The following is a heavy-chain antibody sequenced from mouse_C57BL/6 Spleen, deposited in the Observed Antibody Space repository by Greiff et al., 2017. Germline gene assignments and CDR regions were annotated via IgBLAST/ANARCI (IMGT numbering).Heavy chain of an antibody. CDR1: GYTFTSYW. CDR2: IYPGSGST. D-gene: IGHD1-1*01. Sequence: QVQLQQPGAELVKPGASVKMSCKASGYTFTSYWITWVKQRPGQGLEWIGDIYPGSGSTNYNEKFKSKATLTVDTSSSTAYMQLSSLTSGDSAVYYCARGIGYYCGSSKGFAYWGQGTLVTVSA. J-gene: IGHJ3*01. CDR3: ARGIGYYCGSSKGFAY. V-gene: IGHV1-55*01.